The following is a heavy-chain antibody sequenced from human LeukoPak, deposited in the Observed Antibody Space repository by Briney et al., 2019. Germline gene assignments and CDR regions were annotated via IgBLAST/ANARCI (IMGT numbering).Heavy chain of an antibody. Sequence: ASVKVSCKASGYTFPSYFMHWVRQAPGQGLEWMGIINPTGGSTTYAQKFQGRVIMTRDTSTSTVYMELSSLRSDDTAVYYCARTAARRFDYWGQGTLVTVSS. CDR1: GYTFPSYF. V-gene: IGHV1-46*01. J-gene: IGHJ4*02. CDR2: INPTGGST. D-gene: IGHD6-6*01. CDR3: ARTAARRFDY.